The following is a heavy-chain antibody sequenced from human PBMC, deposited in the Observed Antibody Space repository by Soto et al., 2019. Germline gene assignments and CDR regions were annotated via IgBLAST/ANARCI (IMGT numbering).Heavy chain of an antibody. CDR3: ASPANHYASSGYPPYYGMDV. D-gene: IGHD3-22*01. V-gene: IGHV1-69*01. J-gene: IGHJ6*02. CDR1: GGTFSSYA. CDR2: IIPIFGTA. Sequence: QVQLVQSGAEVKKPGSSVKVSCKASGGTFSSYAISWVRQAPGQGLEWMGGIIPIFGTANYAQKFQGRVTITADESTSTAYMELSSLRSEDTAVYYCASPANHYASSGYPPYYGMDVWGQGTTVTVSS.